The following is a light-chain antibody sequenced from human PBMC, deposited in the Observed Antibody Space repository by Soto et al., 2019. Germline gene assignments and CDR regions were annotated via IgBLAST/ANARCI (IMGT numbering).Light chain of an antibody. CDR3: QQYNGYSRT. V-gene: IGKV1-5*01. CDR2: DAS. Sequence: DIHMTQSPSTLSASVGDSVTITWRASQSISDSLAWYQQKPGKAPYILISDASSLERGVPSRFSGSGSGTEFTLTISSLQPDDFATYYCQQYNGYSRTFGQGTKGDIK. J-gene: IGKJ1*01. CDR1: QSISDS.